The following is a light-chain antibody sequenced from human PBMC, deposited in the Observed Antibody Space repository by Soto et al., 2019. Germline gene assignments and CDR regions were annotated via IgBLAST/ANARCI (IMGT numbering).Light chain of an antibody. V-gene: IGKV1-5*01. J-gene: IGKJ4*01. Sequence: DSRVTQYTSILSSSVGDRVNITCGASQSISSWLAWYQQKPGKAPKRLIFVASNLQSGVPSRFSGSGPGTDFTLTISSLQPEDVTPYYCHTSTSAPLTFARGTKVDIK. CDR3: HTSTSAPLT. CDR1: QSISSW. CDR2: VAS.